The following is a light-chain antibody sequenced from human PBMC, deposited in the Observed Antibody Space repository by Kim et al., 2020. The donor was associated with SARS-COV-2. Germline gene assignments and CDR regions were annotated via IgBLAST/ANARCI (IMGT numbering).Light chain of an antibody. Sequence: SYELTQPLSVSVALGQTARITCGGNNIGSKNVHWYQQKPGQAPVLVIYRDGDRPSGIPERFSGSNSGNIANLTISRAQAGDEADYYCQVWDSSPVIFGGG. J-gene: IGLJ2*01. V-gene: IGLV3-9*01. CDR3: QVWDSSPVI. CDR1: NIGSKN. CDR2: RDG.